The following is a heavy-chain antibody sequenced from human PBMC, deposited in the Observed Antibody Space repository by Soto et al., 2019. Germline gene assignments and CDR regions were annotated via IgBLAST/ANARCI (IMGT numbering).Heavy chain of an antibody. CDR2: IYYSGST. D-gene: IGHD5-12*01. CDR3: AGTHIVATIDYYYYYLDV. J-gene: IGHJ6*03. CDR1: GVSISSYY. Sequence: SETLSLTCTVSGVSISSYYWSLIRTPPGKGLEWIGYIYYSGSTNYNPSLKSRVTISVDTSKNQFSLKLSSVTAADTAVYYCAGTHIVATIDYYYYYLDVWGKGTTVTVSS. V-gene: IGHV4-59*08.